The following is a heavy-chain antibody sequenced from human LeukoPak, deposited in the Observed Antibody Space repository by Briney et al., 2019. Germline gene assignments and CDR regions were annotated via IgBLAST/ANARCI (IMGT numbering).Heavy chain of an antibody. CDR2: ITSSSSYI. CDR1: GFTFSSYT. Sequence: PGGSLRLSCAASGFTFSSYTMNWVRQAPGKGLEWVSSITSSSSYIYYADSVKGRFTISRHNAKNSLYLQMDSLRAEDTAVYYCVRDSYTNTWHFQEKDYWGQGTLVTVSS. D-gene: IGHD2-2*02. V-gene: IGHV3-21*01. CDR3: VRDSYTNTWHFQEKDY. J-gene: IGHJ4*02.